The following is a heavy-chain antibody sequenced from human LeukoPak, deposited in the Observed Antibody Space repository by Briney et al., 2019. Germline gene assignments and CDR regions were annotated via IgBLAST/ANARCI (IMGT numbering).Heavy chain of an antibody. Sequence: PGRSLRLSCAASGFTFSSYAMHWVRQAPGKGLEWVAVISYDGSNKYYADSVKGRFTISRDNSKNTLYLQMNSLRAEDTAVYYCARDSETGRYFDYWGQGTLVTVSS. CDR3: ARDSETGRYFDY. V-gene: IGHV3-30-3*01. CDR2: ISYDGSNK. D-gene: IGHD7-27*01. CDR1: GFTFSSYA. J-gene: IGHJ4*02.